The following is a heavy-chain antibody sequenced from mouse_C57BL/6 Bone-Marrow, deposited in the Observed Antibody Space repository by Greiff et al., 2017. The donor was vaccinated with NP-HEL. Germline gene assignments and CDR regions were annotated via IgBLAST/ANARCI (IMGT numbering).Heavy chain of an antibody. CDR2: INPYNGGT. CDR3: ARRRNAMDY. CDR1: GYTFTDSY. V-gene: IGHV1-19*01. J-gene: IGHJ4*01. Sequence: EVKLMESGPVLVKPGASVKMSCKASGYTFTDSYMNWVTQSHGKSLEWLGVINPYNGGTSYNKKFKGKATLTVDKSSSTAYMELNSLTSEDSAVYYCARRRNAMDYWGQGTSVTVSS.